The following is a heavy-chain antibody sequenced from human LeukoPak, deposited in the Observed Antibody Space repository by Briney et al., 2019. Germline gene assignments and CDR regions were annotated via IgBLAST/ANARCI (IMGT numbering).Heavy chain of an antibody. J-gene: IGHJ6*02. V-gene: IGHV3-30-3*01. CDR2: ISYDGSNK. CDR3: ARDRRYSALYRMDV. CDR1: GFTFSSYA. Sequence: GGSLRLSCAASGFTFSSYAMHWVRQAPGKGLEWVAVISYDGSNKYYADSVKGRFTISRDNSKNTLYLQMNSLRAEDTAVYYCARDRRYSALYRMDVWGQGTTVTVSS. D-gene: IGHD4-11*01.